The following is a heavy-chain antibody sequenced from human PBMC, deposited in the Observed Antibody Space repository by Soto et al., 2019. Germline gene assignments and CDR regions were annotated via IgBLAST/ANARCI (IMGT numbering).Heavy chain of an antibody. V-gene: IGHV4-39*01. CDR2: IYYSGST. CDR3: ITVLRWYGDY. Sequence: QLQLQESGPGLVKPSETLSLTCTVSGGSISSSSYYWGWIRQPPGKGLEWIGSIYYSGSTYYNPSLKSRVTISVDTSKNQSSLKLSSVTAADTAVYYCITVLRWYGDYWGQGTLVTVSS. J-gene: IGHJ4*02. D-gene: IGHD4-17*01. CDR1: GGSISSSSYY.